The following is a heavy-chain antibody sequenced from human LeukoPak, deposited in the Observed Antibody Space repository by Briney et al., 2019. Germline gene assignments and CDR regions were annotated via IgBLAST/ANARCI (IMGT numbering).Heavy chain of an antibody. J-gene: IGHJ5*02. D-gene: IGHD1-1*01. CDR1: GYTFTSNG. Sequence: ASVKVSCKASGYTFTSNGFTWVRQAPGQGLEWMGWISAYSANTNYAQKFQGRVTMTTDTSTSTAYMELRSLRSDDTAVYYCATTTTGWFAPWGQRTLVTVSS. V-gene: IGHV1-18*01. CDR3: ATTTTGWFAP. CDR2: ISAYSANT.